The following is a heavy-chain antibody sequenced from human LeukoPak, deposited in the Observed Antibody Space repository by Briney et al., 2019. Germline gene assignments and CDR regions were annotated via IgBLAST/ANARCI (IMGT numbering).Heavy chain of an antibody. CDR3: ARVNQGLYSSSDY. CDR1: GYTFISYA. V-gene: IGHV7-4-1*01. CDR2: INTNTGNP. D-gene: IGHD6-13*01. Sequence: ASVKVSCKASGYTFISYAMNWVRQAPGQGLEWMGWINTNTGNPTYAQGFTGRFVFSLDTFVSTAYLQIGSLKAEDTAVYYCARVNQGLYSSSDYWGQGTLVTVSS. J-gene: IGHJ4*02.